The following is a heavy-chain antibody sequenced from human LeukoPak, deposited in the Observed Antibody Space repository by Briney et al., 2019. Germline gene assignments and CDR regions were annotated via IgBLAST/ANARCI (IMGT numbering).Heavy chain of an antibody. D-gene: IGHD3-22*01. Sequence: GESLKISCKGSGYSFTSYWIGWARQMPGKGLEWMGIIYPGDSDTRYSPSFQGQVTISADKSISTAYLQWSSLKASDTAMYYCARLRYYYDSSGYSYYFDYWGQGTLVTVSS. V-gene: IGHV5-51*01. CDR1: GYSFTSYW. CDR2: IYPGDSDT. J-gene: IGHJ4*02. CDR3: ARLRYYYDSSGYSYYFDY.